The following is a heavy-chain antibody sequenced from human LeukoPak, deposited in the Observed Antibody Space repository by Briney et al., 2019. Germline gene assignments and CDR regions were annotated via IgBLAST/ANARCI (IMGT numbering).Heavy chain of an antibody. CDR1: GGSISSYY. D-gene: IGHD1-26*01. CDR3: ARESFRPIYVGATTSWFDP. V-gene: IGHV4-4*07. J-gene: IGHJ5*02. Sequence: SETLSLTCTVSGGSISSYYWSWIRQPAGKGLEWIGRIYTSGSTNYNPSLKSRVTMSVDTSKNQFSLKLSSVTAADTAVYYCARESFRPIYVGATTSWFDPWGQGTLVTVSS. CDR2: IYTSGST.